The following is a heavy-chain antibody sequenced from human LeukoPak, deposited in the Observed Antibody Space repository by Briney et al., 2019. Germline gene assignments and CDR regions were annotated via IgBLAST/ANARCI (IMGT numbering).Heavy chain of an antibody. V-gene: IGHV1-8*03. Sequence: VKVSCKASGYTFTSYDINWVRQATGQGLEWMGWMNPVSANTGYAQKFQGRVTITRNTSISTAYMELSSLRSEDTAVYYCARGGGYSYGALDYWGQGTPVTVSS. CDR2: MNPVSANT. CDR1: GYTFTSYD. J-gene: IGHJ4*02. CDR3: ARGGGYSYGALDY. D-gene: IGHD5-18*01.